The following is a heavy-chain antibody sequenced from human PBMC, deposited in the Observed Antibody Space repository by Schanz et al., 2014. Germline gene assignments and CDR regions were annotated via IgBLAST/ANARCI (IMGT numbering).Heavy chain of an antibody. CDR2: INPNSGET. J-gene: IGHJ4*02. Sequence: QVQLVQSGPAVKKPGASMKVSCLASGYSFTEYFLPWVRQAPGQGLEWMGWINPNSGETNYEQKVKARVTLTSDTSISTAFMELSGLTSKDTATYFCARARYTGYDCSGYWGQGTLLIVSS. CDR3: ARARYTGYDCSGY. CDR1: GYSFTEYF. V-gene: IGHV1-2*02. D-gene: IGHD5-12*01.